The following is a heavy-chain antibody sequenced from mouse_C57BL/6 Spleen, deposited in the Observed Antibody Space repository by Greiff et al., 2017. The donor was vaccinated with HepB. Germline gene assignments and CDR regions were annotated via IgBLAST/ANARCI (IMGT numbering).Heavy chain of an antibody. V-gene: IGHV1-15*01. CDR3: TGFDY. CDR1: GYTFTDYE. CDR2: IDPETGGT. Sequence: VKLQESGAELVRPGASVTLSCKASGYTFTDYEMHWVKQTPVHGLEWIGAIDPETGGTAYNQKFKGKAILTADKSSSTAYMELRSLTSEDSGVYYCTGFDYWGQGTTLTVSS. J-gene: IGHJ2*01.